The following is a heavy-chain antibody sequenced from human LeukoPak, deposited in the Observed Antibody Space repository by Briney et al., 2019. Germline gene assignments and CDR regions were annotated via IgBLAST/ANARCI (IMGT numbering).Heavy chain of an antibody. CDR2: ISGSGGST. Sequence: GGSLRLSCAASGFTFSSYAMSWVRQAPGKGLEWVSAISGSGGSTYYADSVKGRFTISRDNSKNMLNLQMNSLRAEDTAVYYCAKRPDYYDAPASVYWGQGTLVTVSS. CDR1: GFTFSSYA. J-gene: IGHJ4*02. CDR3: AKRPDYYDAPASVY. D-gene: IGHD3-22*01. V-gene: IGHV3-23*01.